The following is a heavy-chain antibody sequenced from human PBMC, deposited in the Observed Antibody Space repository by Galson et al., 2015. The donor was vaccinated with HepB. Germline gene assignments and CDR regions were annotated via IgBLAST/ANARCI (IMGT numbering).Heavy chain of an antibody. CDR3: ARDRPSYYGMDV. V-gene: IGHV3-30*04. J-gene: IGHJ6*02. CDR2: ISYDGSNK. CDR1: GFTFSSYA. Sequence: SLRLSCAASGFTFSSYAMHWVRQAPGKGLEWVAVISYDGSNKYYADSVKGRFTISRDNSKNTLYLQMNSLRAEDTAVYYCARDRPSYYGMDVWGQGTTVTVSS.